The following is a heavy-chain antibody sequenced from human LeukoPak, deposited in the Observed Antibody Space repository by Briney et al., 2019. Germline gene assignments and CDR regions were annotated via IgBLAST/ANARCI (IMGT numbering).Heavy chain of an antibody. J-gene: IGHJ4*02. Sequence: GGSLRLSCAASGFTFSSYSMNWVRQAPGKGLEWVSYISSSSSYIYYADSVKGRFTISRDNAKNSLYLQMNSLRAEDTAVYYCARAFYGSGSLDYWGLGTLVTVSS. D-gene: IGHD3-10*01. CDR2: ISSSSSYI. V-gene: IGHV3-21*01. CDR3: ARAFYGSGSLDY. CDR1: GFTFSSYS.